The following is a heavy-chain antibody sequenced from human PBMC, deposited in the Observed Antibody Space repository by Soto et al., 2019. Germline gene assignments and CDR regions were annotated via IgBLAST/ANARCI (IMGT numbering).Heavy chain of an antibody. CDR3: AEMKLERYFGA. CDR2: TYYSGSI. Sequence: QVQLKESGPGLVKPSETLSLTCSVSGGYIRNHYWSWIRQAPGKGLEWIGYTYYSGSITYNPSLMSRVTISQGAAGNQLSLQVTSVTAADTAVYFCAEMKLERYFGAWGPGTLVTVSS. J-gene: IGHJ5*02. CDR1: GGYIRNHY. D-gene: IGHD3-9*01. V-gene: IGHV4-59*08.